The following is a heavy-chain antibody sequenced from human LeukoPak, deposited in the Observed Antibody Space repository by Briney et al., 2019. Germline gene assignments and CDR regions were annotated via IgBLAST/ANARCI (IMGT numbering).Heavy chain of an antibody. Sequence: SETLSLTCGVYGGSLSGFYWNWIRQPPGKGLEWIGEIHHSGSTSNNPSLKSRVTISIDTSKNQFSLNLSSVAAADTAVYYCARGCGGSYQYFDDWGQGTLVTVSS. CDR2: IHHSGST. CDR3: ARGCGGSYQYFDD. V-gene: IGHV4-34*01. J-gene: IGHJ4*02. D-gene: IGHD1-26*01. CDR1: GGSLSGFY.